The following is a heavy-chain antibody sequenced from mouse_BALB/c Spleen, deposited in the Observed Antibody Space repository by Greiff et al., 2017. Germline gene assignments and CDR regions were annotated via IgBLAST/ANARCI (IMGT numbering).Heavy chain of an antibody. CDR2: IYPSDSYT. D-gene: IGHD3-2*01. J-gene: IGHJ3*01. CDR1: GYTFTSYW. Sequence: QVQLQQPGAELVRPGASVKLSCKASGYTFTSYWINWVKQRPGQGLEWIGNIYPSDSYTNYNQKFKDKATLTVDKSSSTAYMQLSSPTSEDSAVYYCTRWQTARSGPFAYWGQGTLVTVSA. V-gene: IGHV1-69*02. CDR3: TRWQTARSGPFAY.